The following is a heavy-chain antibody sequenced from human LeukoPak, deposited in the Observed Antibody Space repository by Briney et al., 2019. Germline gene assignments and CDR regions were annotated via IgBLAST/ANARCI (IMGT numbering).Heavy chain of an antibody. CDR2: ISDAAGTT. Sequence: PGGSLRLSCAASGFTFSTFAMSWVRQAPGKGLEWVSTISDAAGTTYYADSVRGRFTISRDNSKNTLYLQTNSLRAEDTAVYYFAKGEFWSAYYNWGQGTLVTVSS. V-gene: IGHV3-23*01. CDR3: AKGEFWSAYYN. D-gene: IGHD3-3*01. J-gene: IGHJ4*02. CDR1: GFTFSTFA.